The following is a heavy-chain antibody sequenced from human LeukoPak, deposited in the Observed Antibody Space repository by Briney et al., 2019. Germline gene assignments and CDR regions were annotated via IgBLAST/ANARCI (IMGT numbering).Heavy chain of an antibody. CDR1: GGSFSGYY. CDR2: INHSGST. V-gene: IGHV4-34*01. J-gene: IGHJ4*02. Sequence: SETLSLTCAVYGGSFSGYYWSWIRQPPGKGLEWIGEINHSGSTNYNPSLKSRVTISVDTSKNQFSLKLSSATAADTAVYYCARYYYDSSGYYEDYWGQGTLVTVSS. D-gene: IGHD3-22*01. CDR3: ARYYYDSSGYYEDY.